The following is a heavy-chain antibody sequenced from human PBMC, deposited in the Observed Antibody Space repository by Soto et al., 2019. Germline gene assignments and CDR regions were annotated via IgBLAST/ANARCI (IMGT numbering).Heavy chain of an antibody. CDR1: GYIFSDSG. J-gene: IGHJ4*02. CDR3: ARDRRDLLRGPDFDF. Sequence: QVQLVQSGAEVKKPGASVKVSCKASGYIFSDSGFSWVRQAPGQGLEWMGWISVYNGHTIYAQKFQGRLTMTTDTSTTTAYMELRSPRTDDSAVYYCARDRRDLLRGPDFDFWGQGTLVTVSS. V-gene: IGHV1-18*01. D-gene: IGHD3-10*01. CDR2: ISVYNGHT.